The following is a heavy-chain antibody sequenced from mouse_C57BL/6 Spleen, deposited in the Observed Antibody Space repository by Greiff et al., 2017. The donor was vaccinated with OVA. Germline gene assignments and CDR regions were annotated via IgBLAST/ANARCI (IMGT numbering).Heavy chain of an antibody. V-gene: IGHV1-26*01. D-gene: IGHD2-2*01. J-gene: IGHJ3*01. Sequence: EVQLQQSGPELVKPGASVKISCKASGYTFTDYYMNWVQQSHGKSLEWIGYINPNTGGISYNQKFKGQATLTVDKSSSTAYMELRSLTSEDSAVYDCALYGNDESWFAYWGQGTLVTVSA. CDR3: ALYGNDESWFAY. CDR2: INPNTGGI. CDR1: GYTFTDYY.